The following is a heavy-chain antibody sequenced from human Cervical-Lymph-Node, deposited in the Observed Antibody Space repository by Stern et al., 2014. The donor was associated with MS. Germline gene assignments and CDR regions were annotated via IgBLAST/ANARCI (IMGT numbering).Heavy chain of an antibody. Sequence: VHLVESGTEMKKPGASVKVSCKASGYTFTDYYLHWVRQAPGQGLEWMGWVNPNSGGTNYAQKFQGRVTMTSDTSISTAYMDLSRLTSDDTAVYYCAGLRGTWNYFPHDFDVWGQGTTVIVSS. D-gene: IGHD1-7*01. CDR2: VNPNSGGT. J-gene: IGHJ3*01. CDR1: GYTFTDYY. CDR3: AGLRGTWNYFPHDFDV. V-gene: IGHV1-2*02.